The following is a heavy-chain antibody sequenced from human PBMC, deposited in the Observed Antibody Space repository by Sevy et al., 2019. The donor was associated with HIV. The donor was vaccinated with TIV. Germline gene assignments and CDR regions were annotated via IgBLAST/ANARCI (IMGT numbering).Heavy chain of an antibody. CDR3: AKVTAAAGSAFDAFDI. CDR1: GFTFSSYA. Sequence: GGSLRLSCAASGFTFSSYAMSWVRQAPGKGLEWVSAISGSGGSTYYADSVKGRFTISRDNSKNTLYLQMNSLRAEETAVYYCAKVTAAAGSAFDAFDIWGQGTMVTVSS. D-gene: IGHD6-13*01. J-gene: IGHJ3*02. V-gene: IGHV3-23*01. CDR2: ISGSGGST.